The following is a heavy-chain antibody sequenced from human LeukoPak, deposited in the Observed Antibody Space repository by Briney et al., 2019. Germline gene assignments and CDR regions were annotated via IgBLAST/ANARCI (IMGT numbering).Heavy chain of an antibody. Sequence: PGGSLRLSCVASGFTFSLYAMTWVRQAPGKGLKLVSSISGSGGSTYYADSVKGRFTISRDNAKNSLYLQMNSLRAEDTAVYYCARAYYYDSSGYYLDYWGQGTLVTVSS. CDR2: ISGSGGST. CDR1: GFTFSLYA. D-gene: IGHD3-22*01. J-gene: IGHJ4*02. V-gene: IGHV3-21*01. CDR3: ARAYYYDSSGYYLDY.